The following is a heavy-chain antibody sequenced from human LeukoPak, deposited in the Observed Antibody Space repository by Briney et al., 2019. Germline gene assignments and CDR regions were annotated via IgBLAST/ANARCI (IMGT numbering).Heavy chain of an antibody. CDR3: AREGGPYRPLDY. J-gene: IGHJ4*02. Sequence: SETLSLTCGVSGGSISNTNWWTWFRQPPGKGLEWIGEVNLQGSTNYNPSLKSRVAISVDKSENHISLKLTSATAADTAVYYCAREGGPYRPLDYSGQGTLVTVAS. V-gene: IGHV4-4*02. CDR1: GGSISNTNW. CDR2: VNLQGST.